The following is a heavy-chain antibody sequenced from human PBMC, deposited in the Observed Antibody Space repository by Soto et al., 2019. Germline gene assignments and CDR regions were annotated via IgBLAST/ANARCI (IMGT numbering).Heavy chain of an antibody. V-gene: IGHV3-53*01. D-gene: IGHD1-26*01. CDR3: AREGEEDY. Sequence: EVQLVESGGGLIQPGGSLRLSCAASGFTVRDNYMTWVRQAPGKGLEWVSVISNDGNTYYADSVKGRCTSSTDNSKNTMYRQMSSLSADGTAPYYCAREGEEDYWGRGTVVTVSS. J-gene: IGHJ4*02. CDR2: ISNDGNT. CDR1: GFTVRDNY.